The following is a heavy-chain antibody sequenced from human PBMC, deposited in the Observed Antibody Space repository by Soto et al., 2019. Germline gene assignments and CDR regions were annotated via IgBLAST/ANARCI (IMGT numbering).Heavy chain of an antibody. V-gene: IGHV4-4*07. CDR3: AREPLAHSYFDL. Sequence: PSETLSLTCTVSGGSISGYYWSWIRQPAEKGLEWIGRMYNSEGTNYNPSLKSRVTMSMDTSKNQFSLKLTSVTAADTAVYFCAREPLAHSYFDLWGQGTLVTVSA. CDR2: MYNSEGT. J-gene: IGHJ4*02. CDR1: GGSISGYY.